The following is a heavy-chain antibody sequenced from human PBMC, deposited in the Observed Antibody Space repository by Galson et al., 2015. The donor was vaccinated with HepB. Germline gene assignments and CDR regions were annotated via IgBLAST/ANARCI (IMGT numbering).Heavy chain of an antibody. D-gene: IGHD3-10*01. V-gene: IGHV3-30*04. J-gene: IGHJ4*02. CDR1: GFSFGSYA. Sequence: SLRLSCAASGFSFGSYAMHWVRQAPGKGLEWLSLMSYDGRNTYYADSVKGRFTISRDNSKNTLYLQMNSLRVDDTAVYYCARYALGHNYKDPFDSWGQGTPVTVSS. CDR3: ARYALGHNYKDPFDS. CDR2: MSYDGRNT.